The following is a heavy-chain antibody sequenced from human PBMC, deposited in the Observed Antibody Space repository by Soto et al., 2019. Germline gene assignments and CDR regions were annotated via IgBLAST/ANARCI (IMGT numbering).Heavy chain of an antibody. CDR2: INPSGGST. V-gene: IGHV1-46*01. J-gene: IGHJ6*02. Sequence: RASVKVSCKASGYTFTSYYMHWVRQAPGQGLEWMGIINPSGGSTSYAQKFQGRVTMTRDTSTSTVYMELSSLRSEDTAVYYCAREPPGPVAGTSEGYYYYGMDVWGQGTTVTVSS. CDR1: GYTFTSYY. D-gene: IGHD6-19*01. CDR3: AREPPGPVAGTSEGYYYYGMDV.